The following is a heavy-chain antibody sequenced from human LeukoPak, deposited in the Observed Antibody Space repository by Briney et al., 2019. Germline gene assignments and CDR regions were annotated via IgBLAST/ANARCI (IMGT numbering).Heavy chain of an antibody. V-gene: IGHV4-4*02. J-gene: IGHJ4*02. D-gene: IGHD2-15*01. CDR3: AGSRARAPYYFGY. Sequence: SETLSLTCAVSGGSISSSNWWSWVRQPPGKGLEWIGEIYHSGSTNYNPSLKSRVTISVDKSKNQFSLKLSSVTAADTAVYYCAGSRARAPYYFGYWGQGTLVTVSS. CDR2: IYHSGST. CDR1: GGSISSSNW.